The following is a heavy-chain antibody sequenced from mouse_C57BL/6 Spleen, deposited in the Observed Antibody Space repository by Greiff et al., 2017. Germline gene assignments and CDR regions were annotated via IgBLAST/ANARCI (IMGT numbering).Heavy chain of an antibody. CDR2: IIPGSGGT. D-gene: IGHD3-2*02. CDR1: GYAFTNSL. V-gene: IGHV1-54*01. Sequence: VQRVESGAELVRPGTSVKVSCKASGYAFTNSLIEWVKQRPGQGLEWIGVIIPGSGGTNYNEKFKGKATLTADKSSSTAYMQLSSLTSEDSAVYFCARDSSDYFDYWGQGTTLTVSS. CDR3: ARDSSDYFDY. J-gene: IGHJ2*01.